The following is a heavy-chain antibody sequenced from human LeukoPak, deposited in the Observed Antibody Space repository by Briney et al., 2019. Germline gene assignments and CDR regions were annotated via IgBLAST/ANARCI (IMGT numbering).Heavy chain of an antibody. CDR3: ARQFGAFDAFDI. V-gene: IGHV4-59*01. Sequence: PSETLSLTCTVSGGSISSYYLSWIRQPPGKGLEWIGYIYYSGSTNYNPSLKSRVTISVDTSKNQFSLKLSSVTAADTAVYYCARQFGAFDAFDIWGQGTMVTVSS. D-gene: IGHD3-10*01. J-gene: IGHJ3*02. CDR2: IYYSGST. CDR1: GGSISSYY.